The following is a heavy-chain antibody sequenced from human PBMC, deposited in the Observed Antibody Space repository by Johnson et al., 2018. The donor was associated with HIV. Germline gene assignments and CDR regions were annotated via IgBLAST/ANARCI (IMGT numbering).Heavy chain of an antibody. J-gene: IGHJ3*02. CDR1: GFRFDDYG. D-gene: IGHD1-14*01. V-gene: IGHV3-30*18. Sequence: QVQLVESGGGVVRPGGSLRLSCAASGFRFDDYGMSWVCQAPGKGLEWVANIKEDGSEKYYPDSVKGRFTISRDNSKNTLYLQMDSLRAEGTAVYYCAKIRTSGTGDAFDIWGQGTMVTVSS. CDR2: IKEDGSEK. CDR3: AKIRTSGTGDAFDI.